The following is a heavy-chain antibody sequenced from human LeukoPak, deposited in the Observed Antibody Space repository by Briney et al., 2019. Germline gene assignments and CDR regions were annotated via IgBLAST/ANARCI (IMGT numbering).Heavy chain of an antibody. D-gene: IGHD1-26*01. J-gene: IGHJ4*02. CDR2: FEPEDGET. CDR1: GYTLTELS. CDR3: ATASSGSYDEGFDY. V-gene: IGHV1-24*01. Sequence: VASVKVSCKVSGYTLTELSMHWVRQAPGKGLEWMGGFEPEDGETIYAQKFQGRVTMTEDTSTDTAYMELSSLRSEDTAVYYCATASSGSYDEGFDYWGQGTLVTVS.